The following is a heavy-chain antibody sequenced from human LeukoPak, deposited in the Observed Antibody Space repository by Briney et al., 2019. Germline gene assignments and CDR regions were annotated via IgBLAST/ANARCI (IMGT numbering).Heavy chain of an antibody. V-gene: IGHV1-46*01. J-gene: IGHJ6*03. CDR1: GYTFTMYY. CDR2: INPSDGAT. Sequence: ASVKVSCKASGYTFTMYYIHWVRQAPGQGLEWMGMINPSDGATTYAQRFQGRVTMTRDMSTTTVYMDLRSLRSKDTAVDFCARVRRGTVSVSLGGLFASYYTYYYMDVWGRGTTVTVSS. CDR3: ARVRRGTVSVSLGGLFASYYTYYYMDV. D-gene: IGHD3-16*01.